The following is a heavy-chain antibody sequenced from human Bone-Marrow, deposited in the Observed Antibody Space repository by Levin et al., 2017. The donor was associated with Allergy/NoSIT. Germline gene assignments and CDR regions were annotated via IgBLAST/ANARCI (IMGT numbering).Heavy chain of an antibody. Sequence: GESLKISCKASGYTFTDYHMHWVRQAPGQGLEWMGWINPYSGDTEYARNFQGGVTMTRDTSISTAYMEMSSLRSDDTAVYYCARDRGFGDAFDIWGPGTMVTVSS. CDR1: GYTFTDYH. CDR2: INPYSGDT. V-gene: IGHV1-2*02. D-gene: IGHD3-10*01. CDR3: ARDRGFGDAFDI. J-gene: IGHJ3*02.